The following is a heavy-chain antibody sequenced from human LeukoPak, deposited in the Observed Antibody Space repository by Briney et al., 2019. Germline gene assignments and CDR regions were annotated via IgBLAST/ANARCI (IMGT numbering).Heavy chain of an antibody. CDR2: IYTSGST. Sequence: PSQTLSLTCTVSGGSISSGGYYWSWIRQPAGKGLEWIGRIYTSGSTNYNPSLKSRVTISVDTSKNQFSLKLSSVTAADTAVYYCARDSCDYYDSSGYCAFDIWGQGTMVTVSS. J-gene: IGHJ3*02. V-gene: IGHV4-61*02. D-gene: IGHD3-22*01. CDR1: GGSISSGGYY. CDR3: ARDSCDYYDSSGYCAFDI.